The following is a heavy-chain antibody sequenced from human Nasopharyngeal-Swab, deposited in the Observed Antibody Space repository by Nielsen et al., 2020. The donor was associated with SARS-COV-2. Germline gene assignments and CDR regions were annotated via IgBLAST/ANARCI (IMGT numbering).Heavy chain of an antibody. Sequence: GESLKISCSVSGIIVSRNDITWVRQAPGKGLEWVSVLYIDGGTFYADSVRGRFTISRDNSKNTVYLQLSSLGAEDTAVYYCARLHYYYMDFWGKGTNLTVSS. J-gene: IGHJ6*03. CDR1: GIIVSRND. CDR3: ARLHYYYMDF. CDR2: LYIDGGT. V-gene: IGHV3-53*01.